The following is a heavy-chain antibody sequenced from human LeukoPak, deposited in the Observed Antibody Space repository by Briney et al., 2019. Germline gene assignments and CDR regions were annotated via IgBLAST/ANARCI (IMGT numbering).Heavy chain of an antibody. CDR1: GIIFSRYW. CDR2: IYSDGSST. J-gene: IGHJ4*02. V-gene: IGHV3-74*01. Sequence: GGSLRLSCAASGIIFSRYWMTWVRQAPGKGLVWVSRIYSDGSSTSYADSVKGRFTISRDNAKNTLYLQMNSLRAEDTAVYYCVRAYDYWGQGTLVTVSS. CDR3: VRAYDY.